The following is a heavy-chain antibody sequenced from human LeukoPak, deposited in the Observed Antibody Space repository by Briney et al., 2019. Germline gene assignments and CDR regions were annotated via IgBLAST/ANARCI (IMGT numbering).Heavy chain of an antibody. CDR3: ARFSPPDYYYYYYMDV. V-gene: IGHV4-59*01. J-gene: IGHJ6*03. CDR2: IYYSGST. Sequence: SETLSLTCTVSGGSISSYYWSWIRQPPGKGLEWIGYIYYSGSTNYNPSLKSRVTISVDTSKNRFSLKLSSVTAADTAVYYCARFSPPDYYYYYYMDVWGKGTTVTVSS. CDR1: GGSISSYY.